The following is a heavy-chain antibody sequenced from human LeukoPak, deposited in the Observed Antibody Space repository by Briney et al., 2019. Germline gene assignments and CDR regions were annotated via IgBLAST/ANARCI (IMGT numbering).Heavy chain of an antibody. CDR2: IYHSGST. CDR1: GYSISSGYY. V-gene: IGHV4-38-2*01. Sequence: PSETLSLTCAVSGYSISSGYYWGWIRQPPGNGLEWIGSIYHSGSTYYNPSLKSRVTISVDTSKNQFSLKLSSVTAADTAVYYCATGGRLQFPVSDYWGQGTLVTVSS. J-gene: IGHJ4*02. CDR3: ATGGRLQFPVSDY. D-gene: IGHD5-24*01.